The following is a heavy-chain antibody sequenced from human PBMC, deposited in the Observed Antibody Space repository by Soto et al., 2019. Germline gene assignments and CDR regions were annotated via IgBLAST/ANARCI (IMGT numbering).Heavy chain of an antibody. V-gene: IGHV3-53*04. J-gene: IGHJ3*02. CDR1: GFTVSSNY. Sequence: EVQLVESGGGLVQPGGSLRLSCAASGFTVSSNYMSWVRQAPGKGLEWVSVIYSGGSTYYADSVKGRFTISRHNSKNTQYLKMNSQRDEDTAVYYWTSVLGLRNAFDIWGQGTMVTVSS. CDR3: TSVLGLRNAFDI. CDR2: IYSGGST. D-gene: IGHD4-17*01.